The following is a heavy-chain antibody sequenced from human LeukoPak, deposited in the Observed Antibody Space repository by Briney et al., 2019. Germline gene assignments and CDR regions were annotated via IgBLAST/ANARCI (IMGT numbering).Heavy chain of an antibody. Sequence: GGSLRLSCAASGFTFSSYAMSWVRQAPGKGLEWVAVISNDGSNKYYADSLKGRFTISRDNSKNTLYLQMNSLRAEDTAVYYCANLVATINLDYWGQGTLVTVSS. J-gene: IGHJ4*02. D-gene: IGHD5-24*01. CDR3: ANLVATINLDY. V-gene: IGHV3-30*18. CDR1: GFTFSSYA. CDR2: ISNDGSNK.